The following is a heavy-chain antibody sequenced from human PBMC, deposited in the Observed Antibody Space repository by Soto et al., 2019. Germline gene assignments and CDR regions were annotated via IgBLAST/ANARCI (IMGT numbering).Heavy chain of an antibody. J-gene: IGHJ4*02. CDR3: ARGGTNPPPRALYYYDSSGYYQFDY. Sequence: QVQLQQWGAGLLKPSETLSLTCAVYGGSFSGYYWSWIRQPPGKGLEWIGEINHSGSTNYNPSLKSRVTISVDTTKNQFSLKLSSVTAADTAVYYCARGGTNPPPRALYYYDSSGYYQFDYWGQGTLVTVSS. CDR1: GGSFSGYY. D-gene: IGHD3-22*01. V-gene: IGHV4-34*01. CDR2: INHSGST.